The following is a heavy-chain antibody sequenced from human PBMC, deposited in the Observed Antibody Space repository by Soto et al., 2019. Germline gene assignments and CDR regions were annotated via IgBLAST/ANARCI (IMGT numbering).Heavy chain of an antibody. D-gene: IGHD3-22*01. J-gene: IGHJ3*02. CDR1: GYTFTGYY. CDR2: INPNSGGT. Sequence: RASVKVSCKASGYTFTGYYMHWVRQAPGQGLEWMGWINPNSGGTNYAQKFQGRVTMTRDTSISTAYMELSRLRSDDTAVYYCARSEWLLPQGAFDIWGQGTMVTVSS. CDR3: ARSEWLLPQGAFDI. V-gene: IGHV1-2*02.